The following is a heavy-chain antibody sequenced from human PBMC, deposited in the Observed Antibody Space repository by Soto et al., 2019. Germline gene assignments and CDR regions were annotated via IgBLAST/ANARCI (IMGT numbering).Heavy chain of an antibody. CDR1: GFTFSSYS. Sequence: EVQLVESGGGLVKPGGSLRLSCAASGFTFSSYSMNWVRQAPGKGLEWVSSIRSSSRYIYYADSVKGRFTISRDNAKNSLYLQMNSRRAGDTAVYYCARDRPYGSGSYYNAGYYYYGRDVWDQGSTVTVSS. CDR3: ARDRPYGSGSYYNAGYYYYGRDV. J-gene: IGHJ6*02. V-gene: IGHV3-21*01. D-gene: IGHD3-10*01. CDR2: IRSSSRYI.